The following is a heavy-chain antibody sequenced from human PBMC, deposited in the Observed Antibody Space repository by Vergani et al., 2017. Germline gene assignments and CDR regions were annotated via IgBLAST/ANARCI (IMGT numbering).Heavy chain of an antibody. Sequence: QVQLVQSGAEVKKPGSSVKVSCKASGGTFSSYAISWVRQAPGQGLEWMGRIMPIFGTANYAQKFQGRVTIAAGKSTSTAYMELSSLRSEDTAVYYCARGFRGMYQLLYFDYWGQGTLVTVSS. D-gene: IGHD2-2*01. CDR3: ARGFRGMYQLLYFDY. J-gene: IGHJ4*02. V-gene: IGHV1-69*14. CDR2: IMPIFGTA. CDR1: GGTFSSYA.